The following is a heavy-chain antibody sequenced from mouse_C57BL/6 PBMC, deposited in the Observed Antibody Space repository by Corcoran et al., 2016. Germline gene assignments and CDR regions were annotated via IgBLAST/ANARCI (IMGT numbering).Heavy chain of an antibody. CDR3: ARSVYYDSPSYYAMDY. CDR1: GYTFTTYG. V-gene: IGHV9-3*01. D-gene: IGHD2-4*01. CDR2: INTYSGVP. J-gene: IGHJ4*01. Sequence: QIQLVQSGPELKKPGETVKISCKASGYTFTTYGMSWVKQAPGKGLKWMGWINTYSGVPTYADDFKGRFAFSLETSASTAYLQINNLKNEDTATYFCARSVYYDSPSYYAMDYWGQGTSVTVSS.